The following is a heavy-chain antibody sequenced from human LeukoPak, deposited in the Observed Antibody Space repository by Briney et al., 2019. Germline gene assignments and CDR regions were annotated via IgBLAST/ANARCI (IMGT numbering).Heavy chain of an antibody. D-gene: IGHD6-6*01. CDR3: AKDRWRDGSSSFDN. Sequence: GASVKVSCKVSGYTLTELSMHWVRQAPGKGLERMGGFDPEDGETIYAQKLQGRVTMTTDTSTSTAYMELRSLRSDDTAMYYCAKDRWRDGSSSFDNWGQGTLVTVSS. CDR1: GYTLTELS. CDR2: FDPEDGET. J-gene: IGHJ4*02. V-gene: IGHV1-24*01.